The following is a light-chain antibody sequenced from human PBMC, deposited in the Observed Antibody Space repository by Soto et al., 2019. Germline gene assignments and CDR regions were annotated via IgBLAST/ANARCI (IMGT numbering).Light chain of an antibody. J-gene: IGLJ1*01. CDR3: QSYDSALSALYV. V-gene: IGLV1-40*01. Sequence: QSVLTRPPSVSGAPGQRVTISCTGSSSNIGAGYDVHWYQQLPGTAPKLLIYGNSNRPSGVPDRFSGSNSGTSASLAITGLQAEDEADYYCQSYDSALSALYVFGTGTQLTVL. CDR2: GNS. CDR1: SSNIGAGYD.